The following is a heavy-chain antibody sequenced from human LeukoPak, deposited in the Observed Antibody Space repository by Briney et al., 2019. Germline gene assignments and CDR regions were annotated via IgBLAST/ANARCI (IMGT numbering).Heavy chain of an antibody. V-gene: IGHV4-4*08. D-gene: IGHD2-2*01. J-gene: IGHJ6*03. CDR2: IYNSGST. CDR3: AREWYCSSTSCYDYYYYYMDV. CDR1: GGSISSNY. Sequence: PSETLSLTCTVSGGSISSNYWSWIRQPPGKGLEWIGYIYNSGSTIYNPSLKSRVTISVDTSKNQFSLKLSSVTAADTAVYYCAREWYCSSTSCYDYYYYYMDVWGKGTTVTVSS.